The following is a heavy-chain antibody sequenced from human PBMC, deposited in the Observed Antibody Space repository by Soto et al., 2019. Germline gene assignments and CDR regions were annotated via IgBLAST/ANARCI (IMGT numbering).Heavy chain of an antibody. CDR3: ARSNQYGEAPHFDY. D-gene: IGHD4-17*01. V-gene: IGHV4-31*03. CDR1: GGSISSGGYY. Sequence: PSETLSLTCTVSGGSISSGGYYWSWIRQHPGKGLEWIGYIYYSGSTYYNPSLKSRVTISVDTSKNQFSLKLSSVTAADTAVYYCARSNQYGEAPHFDYWGQGTLVTVSS. CDR2: IYYSGST. J-gene: IGHJ4*02.